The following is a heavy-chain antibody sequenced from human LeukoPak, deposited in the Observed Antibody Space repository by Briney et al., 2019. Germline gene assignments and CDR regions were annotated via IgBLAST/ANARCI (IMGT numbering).Heavy chain of an antibody. Sequence: GGSLRLSCAASGFTFSSYSMNWVRQAPGKGLEWVSVIYSDGNTYYADSVKGRFTISRDNSRNTLYLQMNSLRAEDTAVYYCARDRSGYDPLTVDYWGQGTLVTVSS. CDR2: IYSDGNT. J-gene: IGHJ4*02. D-gene: IGHD5-12*01. V-gene: IGHV3-53*01. CDR3: ARDRSGYDPLTVDY. CDR1: GFTFSSYS.